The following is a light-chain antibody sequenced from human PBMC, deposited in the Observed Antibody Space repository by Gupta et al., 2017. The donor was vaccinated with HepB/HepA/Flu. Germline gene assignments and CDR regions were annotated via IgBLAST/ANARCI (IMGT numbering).Light chain of an antibody. J-gene: IGLJ7*01. V-gene: IGLV4-69*01. CDR3: QTGFTGIDV. CDR1: SGHSSYA. Sequence: QLVLPPSPSASASLGASVTLPCTLSSGHSSYAIEWHQQQPEKGPRYLMKLNSDGSHSKGDVTPDRFSGSSSGAERDLTISSCQAEDEDDYDCQTGFTGIDVFGGGTKLTVL. CDR2: LNSDGSH.